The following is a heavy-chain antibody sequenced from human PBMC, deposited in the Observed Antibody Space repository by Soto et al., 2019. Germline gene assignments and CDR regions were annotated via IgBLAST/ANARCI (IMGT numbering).Heavy chain of an antibody. V-gene: IGHV5-51*01. CDR1: GYSFTSYW. CDR3: ASTSGGSSWPDAFDI. Sequence: GESLKISCKGSGYSFTSYWIGWVRQMPGKGLEWMGIIYPGDSDTRYSPSFQGQVTISADKSISTAYLQWSSLKASDTAMYYCASTSGGSSWPDAFDIWGQGTMVTVSS. J-gene: IGHJ3*02. CDR2: IYPGDSDT. D-gene: IGHD6-13*01.